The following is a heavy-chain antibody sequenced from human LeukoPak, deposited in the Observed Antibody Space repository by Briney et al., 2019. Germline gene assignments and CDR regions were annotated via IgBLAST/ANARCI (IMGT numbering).Heavy chain of an antibody. J-gene: IGHJ4*02. D-gene: IGHD3-10*01. CDR3: AKTAYGSGSLAPI. CDR2: IRYDGSNK. V-gene: IGHV3-30*02. Sequence: GGSLRLSCAASGFTFSSYGMHWVRQAPGKGLEWAAFIRYDGSNKYYADSVKGRFTISRDNSENTLYLQMNSLRAEDTAVYYCAKTAYGSGSLAPIWGQGTLVTVSS. CDR1: GFTFSSYG.